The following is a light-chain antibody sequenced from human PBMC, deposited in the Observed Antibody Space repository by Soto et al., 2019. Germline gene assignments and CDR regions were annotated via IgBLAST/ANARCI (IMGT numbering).Light chain of an antibody. CDR3: QQYHDWPRT. V-gene: IGKV3-15*01. CDR2: GAS. CDR1: QSVRSN. Sequence: EIVMTQSPATLSVSPGERATLSCRASQSVRSNLAWYQQKPGQAPRLLISGASTRATGFPARFSGSGSGTEFTLTISSLQSEDFAVYYCQQYHDWPRTFGQGTKV. J-gene: IGKJ1*01.